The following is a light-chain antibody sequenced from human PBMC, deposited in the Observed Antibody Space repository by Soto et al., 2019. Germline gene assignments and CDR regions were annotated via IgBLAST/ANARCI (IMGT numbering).Light chain of an antibody. Sequence: EIVLTQSPATLSLSPGERATLSCRASQSVSSYLAWYQQKPGQAPRLLIYDASNRATGIPVRFSGSGSGTDFTLTISSPEPEDFAVYYCQQRSNWPPTFGQGTKLEIK. J-gene: IGKJ2*01. CDR2: DAS. V-gene: IGKV3-11*01. CDR1: QSVSSY. CDR3: QQRSNWPPT.